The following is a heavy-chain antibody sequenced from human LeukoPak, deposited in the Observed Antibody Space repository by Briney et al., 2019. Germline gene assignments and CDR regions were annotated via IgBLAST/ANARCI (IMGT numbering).Heavy chain of an antibody. Sequence: ASVKVSCKASPYNFTSYDINWVRQAPGQGLEWMGWINPNSGGTNYAQMFQGRVTMTRDTSISTAYMELSRLRSDDTAVYFCARDDPVFWSGFYPPDYRGQGTLVTVSS. J-gene: IGHJ4*02. CDR2: INPNSGGT. CDR3: ARDDPVFWSGFYPPDY. D-gene: IGHD3-3*01. V-gene: IGHV1-2*02. CDR1: PYNFTSYD.